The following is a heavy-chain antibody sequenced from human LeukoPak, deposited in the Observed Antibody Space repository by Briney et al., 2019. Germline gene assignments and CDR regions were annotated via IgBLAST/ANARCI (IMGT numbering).Heavy chain of an antibody. J-gene: IGHJ6*03. CDR1: GGSFSGYY. V-gene: IGHV4-34*01. CDR2: INHSGST. D-gene: IGHD6-6*01. Sequence: SETLSLTCAVYGGSFSGYYWSWIRQPPGKGLEWIGEINHSGSTNYNPSLKSRVTISVDTSKNQFSLKLSSVTAADTAVYYCARLRGIRAARPSPRRYYYYYMDVWGKGTTVTVSS. CDR3: ARLRGIRAARPSPRRYYYYYMDV.